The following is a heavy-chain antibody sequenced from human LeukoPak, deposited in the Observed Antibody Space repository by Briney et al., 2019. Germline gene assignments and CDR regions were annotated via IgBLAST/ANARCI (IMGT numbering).Heavy chain of an antibody. CDR2: ISYDGSNK. J-gene: IGHJ3*02. CDR3: AKGRYSYGFHAFDI. D-gene: IGHD5-18*01. CDR1: GFTFSSYG. Sequence: GGSLRLSCAASGFTFSSYGMHWVRQAPGKGLEWVAVISYDGSNKYYADSVKGRFTISRDNSKNTLYLQMNSLRAEDTAVYYCAKGRYSYGFHAFDIWGQGTMVTVSS. V-gene: IGHV3-30*18.